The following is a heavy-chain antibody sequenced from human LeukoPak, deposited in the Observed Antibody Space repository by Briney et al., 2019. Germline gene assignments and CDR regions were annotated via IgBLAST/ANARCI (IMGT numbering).Heavy chain of an antibody. D-gene: IGHD4-17*01. Sequence: PSETLSLTCTVSGGSISSSSYYWSWIRQPAGQGLEWIGRIYTSGSTNYNPSLKSRVTMSVDTSKNQFSLKLSSVTAADTAVYYCARARGYGEDNWGQGTLVTVSS. J-gene: IGHJ4*02. V-gene: IGHV4-61*02. CDR2: IYTSGST. CDR3: ARARGYGEDN. CDR1: GGSISSSSYY.